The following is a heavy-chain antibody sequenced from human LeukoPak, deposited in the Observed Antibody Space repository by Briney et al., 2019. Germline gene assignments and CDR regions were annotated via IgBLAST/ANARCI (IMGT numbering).Heavy chain of an antibody. CDR3: ARDRGHYGDYGNY. CDR2: ISSSSSYI. D-gene: IGHD4-17*01. V-gene: IGHV3-21*01. CDR1: GFTFSSYS. J-gene: IGHJ4*02. Sequence: GGSLRLSCAASGFTFSSYSMNRVRQAPGKGLEWVSSISSSSSYIYYADSVKGRFTISRDNAKNSLYLQMNSLRAEDTAVYYCARDRGHYGDYGNYWGQGTLVTVSS.